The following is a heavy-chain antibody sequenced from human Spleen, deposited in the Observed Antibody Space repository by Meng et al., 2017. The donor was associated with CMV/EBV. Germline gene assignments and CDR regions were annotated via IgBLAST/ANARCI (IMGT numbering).Heavy chain of an antibody. D-gene: IGHD6-19*01. CDR2: INPHTGAT. CDR3: ARDRDSSGWYIFDY. Sequence: ASVKVSCKASGYTFTDYYVHWVRQAPGQGLEWMGWINPHTGATHYAQNVQGRVTMTRDTSISTVYMELTHLRSDDTAVYYCARDRDSSGWYIFDYWGQGSLVTVSS. CDR1: GYTFTDYY. V-gene: IGHV1-2*02. J-gene: IGHJ4*02.